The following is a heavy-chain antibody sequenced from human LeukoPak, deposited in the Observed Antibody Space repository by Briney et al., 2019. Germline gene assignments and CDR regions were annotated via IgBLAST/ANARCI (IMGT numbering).Heavy chain of an antibody. J-gene: IGHJ4*02. CDR3: TSSSGWYGNPDY. D-gene: IGHD6-19*01. V-gene: IGHV4-59*01. CDR2: IYYSGST. Sequence: SETLSLTCTVSGGSISSYYWSWIRQPPGKGLERIGYIYYSGSTNYNPSLKSRVPISVDTSKNQFSLKLSSVTAADTAVYYCTSSSGWYGNPDYWGQGTLVTVSS. CDR1: GGSISSYY.